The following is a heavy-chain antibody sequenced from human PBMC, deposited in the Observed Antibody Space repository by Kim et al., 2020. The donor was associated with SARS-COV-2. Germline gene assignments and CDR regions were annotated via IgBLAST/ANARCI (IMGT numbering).Heavy chain of an antibody. V-gene: IGHV6-1*01. CDR3: ARVGLLWFGELSPLWYYGMDV. CDR2: TYYRSKWYN. D-gene: IGHD3-10*01. J-gene: IGHJ6*02. CDR1: GDSVSSNSAA. Sequence: SQTLSLTCAISGDSVSSNSAAWNWIRQSPSRGLEWLGRTYYRSKWYNDYAVSVKSRITINPDTSKNQFSLQLNSVTPEDTAVYYCARVGLLWFGELSPLWYYGMDVWGQGTTVTVSS.